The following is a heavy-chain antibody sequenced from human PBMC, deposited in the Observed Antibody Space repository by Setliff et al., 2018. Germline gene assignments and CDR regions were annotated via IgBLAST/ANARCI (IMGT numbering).Heavy chain of an antibody. CDR3: ARGKWFRLDKSAWSNWFDP. D-gene: IGHD5-12*01. Sequence: GASVKVSCKASGYTFTSYSMHWVRQAPGQSLEWMGWINAGNGNTKYSQKFQGRVTMTRDTSISTAYMELNSLQYEDTAVYYCARGKWFRLDKSAWSNWFDPWGQGTLVTVSS. CDR2: INAGNGNT. J-gene: IGHJ5*02. CDR1: GYTFTSYS. V-gene: IGHV1-3*01.